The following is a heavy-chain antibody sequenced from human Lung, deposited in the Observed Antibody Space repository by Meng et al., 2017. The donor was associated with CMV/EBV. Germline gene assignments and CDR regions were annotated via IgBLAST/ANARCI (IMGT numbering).Heavy chain of an antibody. CDR2: INPSGGST. J-gene: IGHJ5*02. V-gene: IGHV1-46*01. CDR1: GYTFTSYY. Sequence: ASXXVSXKASGYTFTSYYMHWVRQAPGQGLEWMGIINPSGGSTTYAQKFQGRVTMTRDTSTSTVYMELSSLRSEDTAVYYCAKDRYQYYDLQSWGQGTLVTVAS. CDR3: AKDRYQYYDLQS. D-gene: IGHD3-3*01.